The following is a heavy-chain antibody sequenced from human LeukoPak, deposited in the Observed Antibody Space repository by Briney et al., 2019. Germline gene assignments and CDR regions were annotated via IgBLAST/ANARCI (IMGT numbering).Heavy chain of an antibody. J-gene: IGHJ3*02. CDR1: GYTFTSYY. CDR2: INPSGGST. D-gene: IGHD3-22*01. Sequence: RGASVKVSCKASGYTFTSYYMHWVLQAPGQGLEWMGIINPSGGSTSYAQKFQGRVTMTRDTSTSTDYMELSSLRSEDTAVYYCSSSGYYRGGAFDIWGQGTMVTVSS. V-gene: IGHV1-46*01. CDR3: SSSGYYRGGAFDI.